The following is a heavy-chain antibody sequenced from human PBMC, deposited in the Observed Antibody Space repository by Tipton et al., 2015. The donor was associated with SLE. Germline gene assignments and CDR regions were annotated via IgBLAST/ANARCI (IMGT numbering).Heavy chain of an antibody. D-gene: IGHD1-26*01. J-gene: IGHJ4*02. Sequence: TLSLTCTVSGDSISSGSHYWSWIRQPAGKGLEWIGYIDYRDITNYNPSLKSRVTMSIDTSKNQFSLKLSSVTAADTAVYYCAKDSGTYYFDFWGQGVLVNVSS. CDR3: AKDSGTYYFDF. CDR2: IDYRDIT. CDR1: GDSISSGSHY. V-gene: IGHV4-61*10.